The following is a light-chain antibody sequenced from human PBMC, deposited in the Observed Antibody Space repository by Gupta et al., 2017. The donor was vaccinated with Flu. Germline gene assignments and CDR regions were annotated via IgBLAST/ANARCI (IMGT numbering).Light chain of an antibody. CDR2: SNN. V-gene: IGLV1-44*01. Sequence: QSVLTQPPSASGTPGQRVTISCSGSSSNIGSNTVNWYQQFPGTAPKILIYSNNQRPSGVPDRFSASKSGTSASLAISGLQAEDEADYYCAAWDDSMSCRVFGGGTKLTVL. CDR3: AAWDDSMSCRV. J-gene: IGLJ3*02. CDR1: SSNIGSNT.